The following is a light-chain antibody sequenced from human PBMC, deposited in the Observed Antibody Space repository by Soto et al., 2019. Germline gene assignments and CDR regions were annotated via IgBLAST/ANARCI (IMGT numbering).Light chain of an antibody. V-gene: IGKV3-15*01. Sequence: EIVLTQSPGTLSLFPGDRATLSCRASQRVSNSYLAWYQQKPGQAPRLLIYDASTRATGIPARFSGSGSGTEFTLTISSLQSEDFAVYYCQQYNNWPPTWTFGQGTKVEIK. CDR2: DAS. CDR1: QRVSNSY. CDR3: QQYNNWPPTWT. J-gene: IGKJ1*01.